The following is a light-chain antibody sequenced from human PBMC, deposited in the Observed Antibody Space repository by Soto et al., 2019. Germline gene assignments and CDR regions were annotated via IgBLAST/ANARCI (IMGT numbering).Light chain of an antibody. CDR2: DAS. CDR3: QQRSSWLT. Sequence: EIVLTQSPATLSLSPGERATLSCRASQSVSSYLAWYQQKPGQAPRLLIYDASNRATGIPVRFSGSGSGTDFTLTISSLEPEDFAVYYCQQRSSWLTFGGGTKVDI. CDR1: QSVSSY. J-gene: IGKJ4*01. V-gene: IGKV3-11*01.